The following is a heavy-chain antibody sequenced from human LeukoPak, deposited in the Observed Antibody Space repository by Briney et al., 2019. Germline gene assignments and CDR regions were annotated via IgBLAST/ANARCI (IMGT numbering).Heavy chain of an antibody. Sequence: GGSLRLSCAASGFTFSSYWMHWVRQAPGKGMVWVSRINSDGSSTSYADSVKGRFTISRDNAKNTLYLQMNSLRAEDTAVYYCARDRCSGGSCYANDYWGQGTLASVSS. CDR1: GFTFSSYW. D-gene: IGHD2-15*01. CDR3: ARDRCSGGSCYANDY. CDR2: INSDGSST. V-gene: IGHV3-74*01. J-gene: IGHJ4*02.